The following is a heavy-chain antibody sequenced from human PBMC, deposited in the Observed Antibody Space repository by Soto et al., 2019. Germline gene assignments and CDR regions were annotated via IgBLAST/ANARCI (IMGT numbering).Heavy chain of an antibody. J-gene: IGHJ6*02. Sequence: QVQLVESGGGVVQPGRSLRLSCAASGFTFSSYGMHWVRQAPGKGLEWVAVISYDGSNKYYADSVKGRFTISRDNSKNPLYLKRNSLRVEDTAVYYCAKERGKGYYYYGMDVWGQGTTVTVSS. D-gene: IGHD3-16*01. CDR1: GFTFSSYG. CDR3: AKERGKGYYYYGMDV. CDR2: ISYDGSNK. V-gene: IGHV3-30*18.